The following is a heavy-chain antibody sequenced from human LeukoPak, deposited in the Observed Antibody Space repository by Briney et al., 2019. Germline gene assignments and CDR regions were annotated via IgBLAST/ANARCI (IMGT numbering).Heavy chain of an antibody. CDR3: ARDLAGEWERLDY. CDR1: GYSINSGYY. D-gene: IGHD1-26*01. CDR2: IYHTGST. J-gene: IGHJ4*02. V-gene: IGHV4-38-2*02. Sequence: SETLSLTCTVSGYSINSGYYWGWIRQPPGKGLEWIASIYHTGSTYYSPSLKSRVTISVDTSKNQFSLKLTSVTAADTAVYYCARDLAGEWERLDYWGQGILVTVSS.